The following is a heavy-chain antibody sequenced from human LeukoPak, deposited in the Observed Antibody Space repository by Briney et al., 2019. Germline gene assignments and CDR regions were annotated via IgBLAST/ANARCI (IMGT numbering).Heavy chain of an antibody. CDR3: ANPSIHSSSSGVDY. D-gene: IGHD6-6*01. J-gene: IGHJ4*02. Sequence: PGGSLRLSCAASRFTFSSYGMHWVRQAPGKGLEWVAVISYDGGNISYTDSVKGRFTISRDNSKNTLYLQMNSLRAEDTAVYYCANPSIHSSSSGVDYWGQGTLVTVSS. V-gene: IGHV3-30*18. CDR2: ISYDGGNI. CDR1: RFTFSSYG.